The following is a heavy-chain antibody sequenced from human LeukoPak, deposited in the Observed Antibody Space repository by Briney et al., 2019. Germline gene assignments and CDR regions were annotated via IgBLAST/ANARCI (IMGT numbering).Heavy chain of an antibody. CDR1: GGSISSYY. CDR2: IFYSGST. J-gene: IGHJ4*02. Sequence: SETLSLTCTVSGGSISSYYWSWIRQPPGKGLEWIGYIFYSGSTNYNPSLKSRVTISVDTSKNQFSLKLSSVTAADTAVYYCARHPRGYSNHLDYWGQGTLVAVSS. V-gene: IGHV4-59*08. CDR3: ARHPRGYSNHLDY. D-gene: IGHD6-13*01.